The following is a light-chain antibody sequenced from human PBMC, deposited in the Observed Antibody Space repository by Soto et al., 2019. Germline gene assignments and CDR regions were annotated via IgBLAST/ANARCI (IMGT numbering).Light chain of an antibody. CDR1: QSVSSN. J-gene: IGKJ1*01. CDR2: GAS. Sequence: EIVMTQSPATLSVSPGERATLSCRASQSVSSNLAWYQQKPGQAPRLLIYGASTRATGIPATSSGSGSGTEFTLTISSLQSEDFAVYYCQQYNNWPQTFGQGTKVVSK. CDR3: QQYNNWPQT. V-gene: IGKV3-15*01.